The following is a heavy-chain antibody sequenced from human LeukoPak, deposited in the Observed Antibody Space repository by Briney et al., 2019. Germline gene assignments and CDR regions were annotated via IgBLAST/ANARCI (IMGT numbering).Heavy chain of an antibody. CDR1: GFIFSGSS. D-gene: IGHD1-14*01. Sequence: GGSLRLSCAASGFIFSGSSMHWVRQAPGKGLEWVCFIRFDTTNKYYADSVKGRFTISRDNSNNTLYLQLNNVRTEDTATYFCAKEQYPGYFDFWGQGSLVTVSA. CDR2: IRFDTTNK. V-gene: IGHV3-30*02. J-gene: IGHJ4*02. CDR3: AKEQYPGYFDF.